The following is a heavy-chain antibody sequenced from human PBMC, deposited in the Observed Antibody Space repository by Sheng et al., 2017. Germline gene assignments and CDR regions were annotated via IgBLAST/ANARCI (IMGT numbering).Heavy chain of an antibody. CDR1: GGSISSYY. V-gene: IGHV4-59*01. Sequence: QVQLQESGPGLVKPSETLSLTCTVSGGSISSYYWSWIRQPPGKGLEWIGYIYYSGSTNYNPSLKSRVTISVDTSKNQFSLKLSSVTAADTAVYYCASLLPPKKWGQGTLVTVSS. CDR3: ASLLPPKK. J-gene: IGHJ4*02. CDR2: IYYSGST.